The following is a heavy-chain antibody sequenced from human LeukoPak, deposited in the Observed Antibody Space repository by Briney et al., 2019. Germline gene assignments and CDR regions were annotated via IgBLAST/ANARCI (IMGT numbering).Heavy chain of an antibody. CDR1: GFTVITNH. J-gene: IGHJ5*02. V-gene: IGHV3-66*01. CDR3: ASSVGDSSSSNWFDP. D-gene: IGHD6-6*01. Sequence: GGSLRLSCAASGFTVITNHMTWVRQAPGKGLEWVSVIYSGGSTYYADSVRGRFIISRDNSKNTLYLQMNSLRVEDTAVYYCASSVGDSSSSNWFDPWGQGTLVTVSS. CDR2: IYSGGST.